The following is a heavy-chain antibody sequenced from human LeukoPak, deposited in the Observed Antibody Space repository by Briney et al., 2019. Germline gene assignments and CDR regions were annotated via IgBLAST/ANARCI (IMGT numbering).Heavy chain of an antibody. Sequence: SETLSLTCTVSGGSISSYYWSWIRQPPGEGLEWIGYISNGGSTEYNPSLKSRVTISVDTSKNQLSLKLRSVTAADTAVYHCVRLQPNTGEWAFDIWGQGTMVSVSS. CDR3: VRLQPNTGEWAFDI. J-gene: IGHJ3*02. CDR2: ISNGGST. D-gene: IGHD1-1*01. V-gene: IGHV4-59*01. CDR1: GGSISSYY.